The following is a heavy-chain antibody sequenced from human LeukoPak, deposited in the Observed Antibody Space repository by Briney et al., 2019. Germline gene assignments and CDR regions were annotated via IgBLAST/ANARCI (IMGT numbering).Heavy chain of an antibody. Sequence: ASVKVSCKASGYTFTGYYMHWVRQAPGQGLEWMGWISAYNGNTNYAQKLQGRVTMTTDTSTSTAYMELRSLRSDDTAVYYCASSPLVGATNYYYYYMDVWGKGTTVTISS. J-gene: IGHJ6*03. V-gene: IGHV1-18*01. CDR3: ASSPLVGATNYYYYYMDV. D-gene: IGHD1-26*01. CDR1: GYTFTGYY. CDR2: ISAYNGNT.